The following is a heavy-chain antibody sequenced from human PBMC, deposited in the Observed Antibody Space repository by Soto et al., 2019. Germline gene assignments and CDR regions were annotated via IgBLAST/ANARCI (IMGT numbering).Heavy chain of an antibody. CDR1: GFTFSTYG. Sequence: QVQLVESGGGVVQPGKSLRLSCAASGFTFSTYGMHWVRQAPGKGLEWVAVIWYDGSNKYHGDSLKGRFTISRDNSKNTLYLQIHNLRAEDTTVYYCVRDGALGDTAVVDSWGQGTLVTVSS. J-gene: IGHJ4*02. CDR3: VRDGALGDTAVVDS. CDR2: IWYDGSNK. V-gene: IGHV3-33*01. D-gene: IGHD5-18*01.